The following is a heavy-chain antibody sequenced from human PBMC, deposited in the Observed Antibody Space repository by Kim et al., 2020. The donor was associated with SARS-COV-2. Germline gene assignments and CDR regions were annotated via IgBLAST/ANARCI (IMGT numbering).Heavy chain of an antibody. CDR1: GGSISSYY. V-gene: IGHV4-59*01. Sequence: SETLSLTCTVFGGSISSYYWSWIRQPPGKGLEWIGYIYYSGSTNYNPSLKSRVTTSVDTSKNQFSLKLSSVTAADTAVYYCAKDQGRDGCNSWGQGTLVT. CDR3: AKDQGRDGCNS. CDR2: IYYSGST. D-gene: IGHD3-10*01. J-gene: IGHJ5*02.